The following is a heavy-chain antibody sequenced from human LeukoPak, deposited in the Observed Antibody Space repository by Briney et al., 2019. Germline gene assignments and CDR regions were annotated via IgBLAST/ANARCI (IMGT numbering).Heavy chain of an antibody. V-gene: IGHV3-30-3*01. CDR2: ISYDGSNK. Sequence: PGGSLRLSCAASGFTFSNYAMSWVRQAPGKGLEWVAVISYDGSNKYYADSVKGRFTISRDNSKNTLYLQMNSLRAEDTAVYYCARDPYSNYVTGGWFDPWGQGTLVTVSS. CDR3: ARDPYSNYVTGGWFDP. D-gene: IGHD4-11*01. CDR1: GFTFSNYA. J-gene: IGHJ5*02.